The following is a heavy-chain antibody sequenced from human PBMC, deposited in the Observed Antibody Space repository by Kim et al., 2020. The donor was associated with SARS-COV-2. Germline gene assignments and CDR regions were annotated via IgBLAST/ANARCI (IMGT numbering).Heavy chain of an antibody. CDR2: ISGSGGST. J-gene: IGHJ6*02. CDR1: GFTFSSYA. D-gene: IGHD6-6*01. V-gene: IGHV3-23*01. CDR3: VPIPPSIGYYGMDV. Sequence: GGSLRLSCAASGFTFSSYAMSWVRQAPGKGLEWVSAISGSGGSTYYADSVKGRFTISRDNSKNTLYLQMNSLRAEDTAVYYCVPIPPSIGYYGMDVWGQGTTVTVSS.